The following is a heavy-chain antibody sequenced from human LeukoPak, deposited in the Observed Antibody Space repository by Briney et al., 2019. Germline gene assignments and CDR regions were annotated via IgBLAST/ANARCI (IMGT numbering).Heavy chain of an antibody. CDR2: ITTSGRTI. CDR1: GFTFSNAW. Sequence: GGSLRLSCAASGFTFSNAWMNWVRQAPGKGQEWVSYITTSGRTIYYADSVKGRFTISRDNAKNSLYLQMNSLRAEDTAVYYCARGEDYGTNSFDYWGQGTLVTVSS. CDR3: ARGEDYGTNSFDY. D-gene: IGHD4-17*01. V-gene: IGHV3-48*04. J-gene: IGHJ4*02.